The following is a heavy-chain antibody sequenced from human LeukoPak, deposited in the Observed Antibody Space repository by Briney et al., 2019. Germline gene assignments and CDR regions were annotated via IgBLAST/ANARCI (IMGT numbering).Heavy chain of an antibody. V-gene: IGHV3-23*01. D-gene: IGHD3-22*01. Sequence: GGSLRLSCAASGLTFSSNGMSWVRQPPGKGLEWVSAISRGGGNTYYADSVKGRFTISRDNSKNTLYLQMSSLRAEDTAVYYCAKDYSSGYYLFDYWGQGTLVTVSS. CDR3: AKDYSSGYYLFDY. CDR1: GLTFSSNG. CDR2: ISRGGGNT. J-gene: IGHJ4*02.